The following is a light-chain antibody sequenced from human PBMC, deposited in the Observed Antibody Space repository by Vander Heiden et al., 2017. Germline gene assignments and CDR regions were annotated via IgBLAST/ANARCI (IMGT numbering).Light chain of an antibody. V-gene: IGKV3-11*01. J-gene: IGKJ1*01. CDR3: QQRSNWSPTWT. CDR1: QSVSYY. CDR2: DAA. Sequence: EIVVAQAPATLSFSRGEKATLSCRARQSVSYYLAWYQPKPGQAPRLLIYDAANSANGIAARFSGSGSCTAFTPTTSSLEPADVAVYYCQQRSNWSPTWTFGQGTKVEIK.